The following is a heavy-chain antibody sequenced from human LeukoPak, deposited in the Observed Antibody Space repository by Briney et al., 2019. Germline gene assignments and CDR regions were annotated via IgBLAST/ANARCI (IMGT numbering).Heavy chain of an antibody. CDR2: INPNSGGT. J-gene: IGHJ5*02. Sequence: ASGKVSCKASGYTFTVYYIHWVRQAPGQGLEWMGWINPNSGGTNYAQKFQGRVTMTRDTSISTAYMELSRLRSDDTAVYYCARVTVKPNWFDPWGQGTLVTVSS. D-gene: IGHD4-17*01. CDR3: ARVTVKPNWFDP. V-gene: IGHV1-2*02. CDR1: GYTFTVYY.